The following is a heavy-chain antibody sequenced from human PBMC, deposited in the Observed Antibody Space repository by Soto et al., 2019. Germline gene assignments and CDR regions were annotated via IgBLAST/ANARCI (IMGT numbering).Heavy chain of an antibody. V-gene: IGHV3-48*02. Sequence: GGSLRLSCAASGFTFSSYSMNWVRQAPGKGLKWVSYISSSSSTIYYADSVKGRFTISRDNAKNSLYLQMNSLRDEDTAVYYCSRGNYDYVWGSYRFLGYWGQGTLVTVS. CDR2: ISSSSSTI. D-gene: IGHD3-16*02. CDR3: SRGNYDYVWGSYRFLGY. CDR1: GFTFSSYS. J-gene: IGHJ4*02.